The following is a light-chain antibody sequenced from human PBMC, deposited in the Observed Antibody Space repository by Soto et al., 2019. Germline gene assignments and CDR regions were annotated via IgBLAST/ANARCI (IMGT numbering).Light chain of an antibody. J-gene: IGKJ3*01. V-gene: IGKV3-20*01. CDR1: QSINSKS. Sequence: EIVLTQSPGTLSLSPGEGATVSCRVSQSINSKSLVWYQRKFGQAPRLLIYNTSSRATGIPDWFSGSGSGTDFPLSISRLAPDDFALYYCQRYGGSFIFGPGTKVDFK. CDR2: NTS. CDR3: QRYGGSFI.